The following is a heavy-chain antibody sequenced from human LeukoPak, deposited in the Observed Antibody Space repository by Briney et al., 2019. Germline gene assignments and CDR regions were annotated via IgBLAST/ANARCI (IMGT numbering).Heavy chain of an antibody. J-gene: IGHJ4*02. CDR3: APRGY. CDR1: VGSISRAY. V-gene: IGHV4-59*08. CDR2: INNSGST. D-gene: IGHD3-10*01. Sequence: SESLSVTSTVSVGSISRAYWRWVWEPPGKGLEWIGYINNSGSTNYNPSLKSRVTISIDMSKNQLSLKLTSVTAADTPVYYCAPRGYWGQGTLVTVSS.